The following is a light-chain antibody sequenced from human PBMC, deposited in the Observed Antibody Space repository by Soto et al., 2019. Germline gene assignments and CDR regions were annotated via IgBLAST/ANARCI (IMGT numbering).Light chain of an antibody. V-gene: IGKV3-20*01. CDR2: GAS. Sequence: EIVLTQSPGTLSLSPGERATLTCRASQSVSNRYLAWYQQKPGQAPRLLVYGASSRPTGIPDRFKGRFRGRGAGTDFTLSISRLLPEDFAVDYCQQYGSSPYTFGQGTRLEI. J-gene: IGKJ2*01. CDR3: QQYGSSPYT. CDR1: QSVSNRY.